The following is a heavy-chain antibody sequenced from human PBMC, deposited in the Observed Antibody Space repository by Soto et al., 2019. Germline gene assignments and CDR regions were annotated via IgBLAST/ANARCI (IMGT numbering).Heavy chain of an antibody. Sequence: ASVKVSCKASGYSLSGYYLHWVRQAPGQGPEWMGWINPNSGGTKYVQKFQGRVTMTRDTSISTVYLGLSRLRSDDTAVYYCAGGWGIAAPGPNWFDPWGQGTLVTVSS. D-gene: IGHD6-13*01. CDR3: AGGWGIAAPGPNWFDP. CDR1: GYSLSGYY. CDR2: INPNSGGT. J-gene: IGHJ5*02. V-gene: IGHV1-2*02.